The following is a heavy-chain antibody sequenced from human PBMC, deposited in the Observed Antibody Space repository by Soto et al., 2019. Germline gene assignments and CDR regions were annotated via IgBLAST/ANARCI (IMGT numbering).Heavy chain of an antibody. CDR2: IWYDGSNK. D-gene: IGHD2-21*02. V-gene: IGHV3-33*01. Sequence: QVQLVESGGGVVQPGRSLRLSCAASGFTFSSYGMHWVRQAPGKGLEWVAVIWYDGSNKYYADSVKGRFTISRDNSKNTRYLHMNSRRAEDTAVYYCARCIGGDCYSDDAFDIWGQGTMVTVSS. J-gene: IGHJ3*02. CDR1: GFTFSSYG. CDR3: ARCIGGDCYSDDAFDI.